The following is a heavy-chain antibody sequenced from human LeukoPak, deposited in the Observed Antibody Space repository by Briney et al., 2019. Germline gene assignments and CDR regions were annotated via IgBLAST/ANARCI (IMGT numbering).Heavy chain of an antibody. Sequence: GGSLRLSCAASGFTFSTYSMNWVRQTPGKGLEWVSYISSSSSTILYADSVKGRLTISRDNAKNSLYLQMNSLRAEDTAVYYCARDPLNYYYYYYMDVWGKGTTVTVSS. CDR3: ARDPLNYYYYYYMDV. J-gene: IGHJ6*03. CDR1: GFTFSTYS. V-gene: IGHV3-48*04. CDR2: ISSSSSTI.